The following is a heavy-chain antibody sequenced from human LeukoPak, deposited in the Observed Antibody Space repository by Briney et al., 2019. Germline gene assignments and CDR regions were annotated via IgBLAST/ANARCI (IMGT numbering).Heavy chain of an antibody. Sequence: GGSLRLSCAASGFTFSRYCMSWVRQAPGKGLEWVANIKQDGSEKYYVDSVKGRFTISRDNAKNSLYLQMNSLRAEDTAVYYCAREGYSGYGNWGQGTLVTVSS. CDR1: GFTFSRYC. CDR2: IKQDGSEK. V-gene: IGHV3-7*01. D-gene: IGHD5-12*01. J-gene: IGHJ4*02. CDR3: AREGYSGYGN.